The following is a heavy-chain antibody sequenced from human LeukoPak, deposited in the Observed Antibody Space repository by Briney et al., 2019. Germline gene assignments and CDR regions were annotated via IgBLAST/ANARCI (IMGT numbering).Heavy chain of an antibody. V-gene: IGHV4-59*01. Sequence: SETLSLSCNVSGGSIKNYYWGWIRQPPGKGLEWIGNIYYSGSTSYNPSLKSRVTISEDMSKNQFSLKLSSVTAADTAVYYCVREGYSGLRADYWGQGTLVTVSS. J-gene: IGHJ4*02. CDR3: VREGYSGLRADY. CDR2: IYYSGST. D-gene: IGHD5-12*01. CDR1: GGSIKNYY.